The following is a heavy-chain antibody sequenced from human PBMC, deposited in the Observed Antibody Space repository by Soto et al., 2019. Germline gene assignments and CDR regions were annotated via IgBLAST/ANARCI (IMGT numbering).Heavy chain of an antibody. CDR3: ATTGYSSGWGAFDI. V-gene: IGHV3-48*01. J-gene: IGHJ3*02. CDR1: GFTVSSNY. Sequence: GGSLRLSCAASGFTVSSNYMSWVRQAPGKGLEWVSYISSSSTNMYYADSVKGRFTISRDNSKNTLYLQMNSLRAEDTAVYYCATTGYSSGWGAFDIWGQGTMVTVSS. CDR2: ISSSSTNM. D-gene: IGHD6-19*01.